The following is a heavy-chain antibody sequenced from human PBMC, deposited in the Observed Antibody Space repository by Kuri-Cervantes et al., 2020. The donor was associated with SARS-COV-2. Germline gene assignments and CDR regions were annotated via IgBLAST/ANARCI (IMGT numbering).Heavy chain of an antibody. V-gene: IGHV3-74*01. J-gene: IGHJ6*02. CDR3: AKEGPTGYYDSSGYYYDYYYGMDV. Sequence: LSLTCAASGFTFSCYWMHWVRQAPGKGLVWVSRINSDGSTTGYADSVKGRFTISRDNAKNTLYLQMNSLRAEDTAVYYCAKEGPTGYYDSSGYYYDYYYGMDVWGQGTTVTVSS. CDR1: GFTFSCYW. D-gene: IGHD3-22*01. CDR2: INSDGSTT.